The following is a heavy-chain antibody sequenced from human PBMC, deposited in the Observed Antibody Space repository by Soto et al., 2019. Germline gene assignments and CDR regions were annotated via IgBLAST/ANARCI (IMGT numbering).Heavy chain of an antibody. D-gene: IGHD1-26*01. CDR2: TYYRSKWFN. CDR1: GDSVSSNSAA. CDR3: ARSGIVGALDY. J-gene: IGHJ4*02. Sequence: SETLSLTCAISGDSVSSNSAAWSWIRQSPSRGLKWLGRTYYRSKWFNHYAVSMQGRITINPDTSENQFSLQLNSVTPEVTAVYYCARSGIVGALDYWGQGTLVTVSS. V-gene: IGHV6-1*01.